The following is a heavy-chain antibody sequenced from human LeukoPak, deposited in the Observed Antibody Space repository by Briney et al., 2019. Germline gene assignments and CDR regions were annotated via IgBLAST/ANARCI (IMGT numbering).Heavy chain of an antibody. CDR2: VNTYSGTT. V-gene: IGHV1-18*01. CDR1: GYTLTSYG. Sequence: ASVKVSCKASGYTLTSYGISWVRQAPGQGLEWMGWVNTYSGTTNYAQKFHGRVTMTTDTSTSTAYMELRSLRSDDTAVYYCARTGGGITGWFGELLVRFRKPTITQNWFDPWGQGTLVTVSS. J-gene: IGHJ5*02. D-gene: IGHD3-10*01. CDR3: ARTGGGITGWFGELLVRFRKPTITQNWFDP.